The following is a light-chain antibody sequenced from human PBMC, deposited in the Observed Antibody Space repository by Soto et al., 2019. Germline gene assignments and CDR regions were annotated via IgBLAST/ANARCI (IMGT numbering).Light chain of an antibody. CDR2: EVS. J-gene: IGLJ1*01. CDR1: SSDVVGYNY. CDR3: SSFAGNSNSV. Sequence: QSALTQPPSASGSPGQSVTISCTGTSSDVVGYNYVSWYQQHPGKAPKLMIYEVSKRPSGVPDRFSGSKSGNTASLTVSGLQAEDEADYYCSSFAGNSNSVFGTGTKVTVL. V-gene: IGLV2-8*01.